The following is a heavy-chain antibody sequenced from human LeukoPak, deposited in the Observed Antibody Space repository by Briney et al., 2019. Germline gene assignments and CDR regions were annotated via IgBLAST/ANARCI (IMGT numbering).Heavy chain of an antibody. V-gene: IGHV3-21*01. Sequence: NPGGSLRLSCAASGFTFSSYSMNWVRQAPGKGLEWVSSISSSSSYIYYADSVKGRFTISRDNAKNSLYLQMNSLRAEDTAVYYCERDPTTTTDIYYYYYMDVWGKGTTVTVSS. CDR3: ERDPTTTTDIYYYYYMDV. CDR1: GFTFSSYS. J-gene: IGHJ6*03. D-gene: IGHD4-17*01. CDR2: ISSSSSYI.